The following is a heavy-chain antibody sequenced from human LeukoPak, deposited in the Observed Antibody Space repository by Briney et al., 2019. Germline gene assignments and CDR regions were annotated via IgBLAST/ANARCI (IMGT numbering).Heavy chain of an antibody. J-gene: IGHJ4*02. CDR2: ISYDGSNK. V-gene: IGHV3-30-3*01. CDR3: ARDSPGSNGYADY. Sequence: PGRSLRLSCAASGFTFSSYAMHWVRQAPGKGLEWVAVISYDGSNKYYADSVKGRFTISRDNSKNTLYLQMNSLRAEDTAVYYCARDSPGSNGYADYWGQGTLVTVSS. D-gene: IGHD3-16*01. CDR1: GFTFSSYA.